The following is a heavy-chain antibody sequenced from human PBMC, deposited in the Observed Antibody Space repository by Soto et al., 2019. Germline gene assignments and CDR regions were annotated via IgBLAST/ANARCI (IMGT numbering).Heavy chain of an antibody. CDR3: AHITTLNDYGNDAFDI. Sequence: EWLALIYWDDDKRYSPSLKSRLTITKDTSKNQVVLTMTNMDPVDTATYYCAHITTLNDYGNDAFDIWGQGTMVTVSS. CDR2: IYWDDDK. V-gene: IGHV2-5*02. D-gene: IGHD4-17*01. J-gene: IGHJ3*02.